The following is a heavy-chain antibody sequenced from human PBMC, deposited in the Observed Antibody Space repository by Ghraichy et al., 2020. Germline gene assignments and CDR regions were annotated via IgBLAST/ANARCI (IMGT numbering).Heavy chain of an antibody. J-gene: IGHJ5*02. V-gene: IGHV3-23*01. Sequence: GGSLRLSCAASGFTFSSYAMSWVRQAPGKGLEWVSAISGSGGSTYYADSVKGRFTISRDNSKNTLYLQMNSLRAEDTAVYYCAKGGGPTYDSSGYFSWGQGTLVTVSS. CDR3: AKGGGPTYDSSGYFS. D-gene: IGHD3-22*01. CDR1: GFTFSSYA. CDR2: ISGSGGST.